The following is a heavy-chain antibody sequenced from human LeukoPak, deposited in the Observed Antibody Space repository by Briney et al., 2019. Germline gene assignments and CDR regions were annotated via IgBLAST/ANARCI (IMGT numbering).Heavy chain of an antibody. V-gene: IGHV3-48*04. D-gene: IGHD1-1*01. CDR3: ATKLPGTVYFNY. J-gene: IGHJ4*02. CDR2: ISPSDTTA. Sequence: PGGSLRLSCAASGFTFSSYWMHWVRQAPGRGLEWISFISPSDTTAYYADSVKGRFTISRDNAKNSLFLQMNSLRVEDTAVYYCATKLPGTVYFNYWGQGTLVTVSS. CDR1: GFTFSSYW.